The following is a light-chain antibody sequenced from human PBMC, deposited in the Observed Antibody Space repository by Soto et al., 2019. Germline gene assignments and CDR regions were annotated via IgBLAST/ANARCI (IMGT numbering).Light chain of an antibody. CDR1: ETVSSY. CDR2: DAS. V-gene: IGKV3-11*01. J-gene: IGKJ5*01. Sequence: DIVLTQSPVTLSLSPGDRATLSCRASETVSSYLLWYQQKPDQDPRLLIYDASERATGIPARFSGSGSETDFTLTISSLEPEDFGVYYCLHRMNWPLTFGQGTRLEIK. CDR3: LHRMNWPLT.